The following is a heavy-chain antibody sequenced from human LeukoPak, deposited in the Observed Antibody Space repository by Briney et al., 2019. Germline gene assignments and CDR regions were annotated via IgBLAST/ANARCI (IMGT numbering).Heavy chain of an antibody. J-gene: IGHJ6*02. CDR2: ISAYNGNT. Sequence: VKVSCKASGYTFTSYGIGWVRQAPGQGLEWVGWISAYNGNTNSAQKFQGRVTITADKSTSTAYMELSSLRSEDTAVYYCAREVREQLGRKKYYYYGMDVWGQGATVTVSS. CDR3: AREVREQLGRKKYYYYGMDV. CDR1: GYTFTSYG. V-gene: IGHV1-18*01. D-gene: IGHD6-6*01.